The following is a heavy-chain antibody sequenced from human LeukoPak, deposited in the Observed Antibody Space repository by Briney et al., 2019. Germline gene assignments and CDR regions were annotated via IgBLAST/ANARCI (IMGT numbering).Heavy chain of an antibody. D-gene: IGHD2-15*01. J-gene: IGHJ4*02. CDR3: ARRLCDGGTCYSGLGLFDY. Sequence: SETLSLTCTVSGGSISSSSYYWGWLRQPQGTGLEWIVSIYYSGNTYYNPSLKRRVTISVDTSKNQFSLKQSSVTAADTAVYYCARRLCDGGTCYSGLGLFDYWGQGTLVTVSS. CDR1: GGSISSSSYY. V-gene: IGHV4-39*01. CDR2: IYYSGNT.